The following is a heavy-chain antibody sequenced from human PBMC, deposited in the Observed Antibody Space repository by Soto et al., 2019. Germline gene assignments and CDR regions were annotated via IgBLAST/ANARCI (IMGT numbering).Heavy chain of an antibody. CDR3: ARQTYYYGSGSSRVGYYYYGMDV. CDR1: GGSISSYY. CDR2: IYYSGST. D-gene: IGHD3-10*01. J-gene: IGHJ6*02. V-gene: IGHV4-59*08. Sequence: SDTLSLTCTVSGGSISSYYWSWIRQPPGKGLEWIGYIYYSGSTNYNPSLKSRVTISVDTSKNRFSLKLSSVTAADTAVYYCARQTYYYGSGSSRVGYYYYGMDVWGQGTTVTVS.